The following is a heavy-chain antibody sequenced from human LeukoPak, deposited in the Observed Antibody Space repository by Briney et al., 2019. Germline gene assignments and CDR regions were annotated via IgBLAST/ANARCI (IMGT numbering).Heavy chain of an antibody. D-gene: IGHD6-19*01. CDR3: ASGIAVAGTAFDY. CDR2: MNPNSGNT. CDR1: GCTFTSYD. J-gene: IGHJ4*02. V-gene: IGHV1-8*01. Sequence: ASVKVSCKASGCTFTSYDINWVRQATGQGLEWMGWMNPNSGNTGYAQKFQGRVTMTRNTSISTAYMELSSLRSEDTAVYYCASGIAVAGTAFDYWGQGTLVTVSS.